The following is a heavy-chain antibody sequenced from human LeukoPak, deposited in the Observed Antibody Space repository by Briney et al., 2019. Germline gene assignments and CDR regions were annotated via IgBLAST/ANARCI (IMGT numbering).Heavy chain of an antibody. J-gene: IGHJ5*02. CDR1: GGSISGYY. CDR3: ARHWSHSVAQFGRYYWFDP. Sequence: SETLSLTCNVSGGSISGYYRSWMRQPAGKGLEWIGHVDTSGRTNYNSSLMSRVTMSVDTSKNQFSLRLTSVTAADTAVYYCARHWSHSVAQFGRYYWFDPWGQGTLVTVSS. V-gene: IGHV4-4*07. CDR2: VDTSGRT. D-gene: IGHD2-15*01.